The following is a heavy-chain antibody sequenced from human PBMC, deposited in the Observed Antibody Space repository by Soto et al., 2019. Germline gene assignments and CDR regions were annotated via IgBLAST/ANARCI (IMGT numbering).Heavy chain of an antibody. J-gene: IGHJ4*02. CDR3: AREQIKGAMTIL. CDR2: ISYDGSNK. Sequence: QVQLVESGGGVVQPGRSLSLSCAASGFIFSNYPMHWVRQAPGKGLEWVAVISYDGSNKYFADSVRGRFTISRDNSKNTIYLQINSLRTEEKAVYYCAREQIKGAMTILWGQGTLVTVSS. CDR1: GFIFSNYP. V-gene: IGHV3-30-3*01. D-gene: IGHD1-26*01.